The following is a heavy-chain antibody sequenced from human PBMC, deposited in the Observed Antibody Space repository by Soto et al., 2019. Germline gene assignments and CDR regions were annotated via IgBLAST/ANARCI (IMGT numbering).Heavy chain of an antibody. CDR3: ARGVERYYYDSSGLDAFDI. CDR1: GYTFTSYA. V-gene: IGHV1-2*04. J-gene: IGHJ3*02. Sequence: ASVKVSCKASGYTFTSYAMHWVRQAPGQRLEWMGWINPNSGGTNYAQKFQGWVTMTRDTSISTAYMELSRLRSDDTAVYYCARGVERYYYDSSGLDAFDIWGQGTMVTVSS. D-gene: IGHD3-22*01. CDR2: INPNSGGT.